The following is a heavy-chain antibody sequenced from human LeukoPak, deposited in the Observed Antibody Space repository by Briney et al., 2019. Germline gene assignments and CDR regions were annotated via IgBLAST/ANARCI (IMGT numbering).Heavy chain of an antibody. Sequence: ASVNVSCKASGYTFTGYYMHWVRQATGQGLEWMGWMNPNSGNTGYAQKFQGRVTITRNTSISTAYMELSSLRSEDTAVYYCAREDYYDSGSNDYWGQGTLVTVSS. CDR2: MNPNSGNT. J-gene: IGHJ4*02. CDR3: AREDYYDSGSNDY. V-gene: IGHV1-8*03. CDR1: GYTFTGYY. D-gene: IGHD3-22*01.